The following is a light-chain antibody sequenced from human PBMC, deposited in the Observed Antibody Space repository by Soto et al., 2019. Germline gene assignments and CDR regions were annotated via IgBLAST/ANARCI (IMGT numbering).Light chain of an antibody. CDR2: EVS. V-gene: IGLV2-23*02. Sequence: QSALTQPASVSGSPGQSITISCTGTSSDVGSYDLVSWYQHHPGKAPKLMIYEVSKQPSGVSNRFSGSKSDNTASLTISGLQAEDEADYYCCSFAGSSTYVFGTGTKVTVL. J-gene: IGLJ1*01. CDR1: SSDVGSYDL. CDR3: CSFAGSSTYV.